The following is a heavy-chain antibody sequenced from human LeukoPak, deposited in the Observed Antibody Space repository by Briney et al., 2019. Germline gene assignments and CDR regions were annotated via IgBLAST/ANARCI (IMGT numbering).Heavy chain of an antibody. Sequence: PSETLSLTCAVYGGSFSGSYWTWIRQPPGKGLNWIGEINHSGSTNYNPSLKSRVTISVDTSKNQFSLKLSSVTAADTAVYYCARVMGYSSGYYFDYWGQGTLVTVSS. J-gene: IGHJ4*02. CDR1: GGSFSGSY. CDR2: INHSGST. V-gene: IGHV4-34*01. D-gene: IGHD3-22*01. CDR3: ARVMGYSSGYYFDY.